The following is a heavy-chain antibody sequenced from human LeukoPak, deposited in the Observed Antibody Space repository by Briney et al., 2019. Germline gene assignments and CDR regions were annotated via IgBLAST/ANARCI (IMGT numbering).Heavy chain of an antibody. Sequence: PGGSLRLSCAASGFTFSSYAMSWVRQAPGKGLEWVSVIYSGGSTYSADSVKGRFTISRDNSKNTLFLQMNSLRAEGTAVYYCAREGPGRPIDYWGQGTLVTVSS. V-gene: IGHV3-66*01. CDR2: IYSGGST. D-gene: IGHD1-26*01. J-gene: IGHJ4*02. CDR1: GFTFSSYA. CDR3: AREGPGRPIDY.